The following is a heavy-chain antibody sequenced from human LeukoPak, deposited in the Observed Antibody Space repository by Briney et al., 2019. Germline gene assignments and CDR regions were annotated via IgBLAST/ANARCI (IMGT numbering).Heavy chain of an antibody. Sequence: PGGSLRLSCAASGFTFSSYSMNWVRQAPGKGLEWVSSISSSSSYIYYADSVKGRFTISRDNAKNSLYLQMNSLRAEDTAVYYCARDWDYYDSSGYYYVCAFDIWGQGAMVTVSS. V-gene: IGHV3-21*01. CDR3: ARDWDYYDSSGYYYVCAFDI. J-gene: IGHJ3*02. D-gene: IGHD3-22*01. CDR2: ISSSSSYI. CDR1: GFTFSSYS.